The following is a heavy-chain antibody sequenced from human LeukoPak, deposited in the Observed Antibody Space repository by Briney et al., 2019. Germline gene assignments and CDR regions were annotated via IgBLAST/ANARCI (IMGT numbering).Heavy chain of an antibody. V-gene: IGHV1-69*13. D-gene: IGHD3-22*01. J-gene: IGHJ4*02. CDR3: ARGLAGNYYDSSGSYADY. Sequence: GASVKVSCKASGGTFSSYAISWVRQAPGQGLEWMGGIVPIFGTANYAQKFQGRVTITADESTSTAYMELSSLRSEDTAVCYCARGLAGNYYDSSGSYADYWGQGTLVTVSS. CDR2: IVPIFGTA. CDR1: GGTFSSYA.